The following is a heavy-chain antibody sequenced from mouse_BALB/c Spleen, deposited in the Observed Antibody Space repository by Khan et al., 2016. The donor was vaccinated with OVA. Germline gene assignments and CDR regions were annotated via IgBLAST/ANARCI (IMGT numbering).Heavy chain of an antibody. V-gene: IGHV3-8*02. CDR1: GDSITRGY. Sequence: EVKLLESGPSLVKPSQTLSLTCSVTGDSITRGYWNWIRKFPGNKLDYMGYISYSGNTYCNPSLNSRLSTTRDTSKNQYYLQLNSVTTEDTATYYCACELRGFAYWGQGTLVTVSA. CDR3: ACELRGFAY. D-gene: IGHD1-1*01. J-gene: IGHJ3*01. CDR2: ISYSGNT.